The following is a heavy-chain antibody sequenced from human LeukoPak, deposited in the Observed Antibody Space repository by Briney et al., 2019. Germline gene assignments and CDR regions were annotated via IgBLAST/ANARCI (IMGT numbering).Heavy chain of an antibody. CDR1: EGTFSSYA. CDR2: IIPIFGTA. Sequence: ASAKVSCKASEGTFSSYAISWVRQAPGQGLKWMGGIIPIFGTANYAQKFQGRFTITTDESTSTAHLELSSLRSEASAVYYCARDRGIAAAVDLFDYWGQGTLVNVSS. J-gene: IGHJ4*02. CDR3: ARDRGIAAAVDLFDY. V-gene: IGHV1-69*05. D-gene: IGHD6-13*01.